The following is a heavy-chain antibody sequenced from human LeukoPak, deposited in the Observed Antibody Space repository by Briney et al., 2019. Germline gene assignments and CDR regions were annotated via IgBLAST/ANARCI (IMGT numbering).Heavy chain of an antibody. CDR3: TRDRSRAEDD. J-gene: IGHJ4*02. V-gene: IGHV3-7*01. Sequence: QPGGSLRLPCAASGFTFSGHWMSWVRQAPGKGLEWVANINQGGSDKYYVDSVKGRFTISRDNANNLLYLQMNSLRGEDTAVYYCTRDRSRAEDDWGQGTLVTVSS. CDR1: GFTFSGHW. CDR2: INQGGSDK. D-gene: IGHD1-14*01.